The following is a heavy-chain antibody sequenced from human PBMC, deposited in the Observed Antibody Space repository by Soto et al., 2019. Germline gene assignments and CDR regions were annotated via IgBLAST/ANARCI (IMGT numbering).Heavy chain of an antibody. J-gene: IGHJ3*02. Sequence: PSETLSLTCTVSGGSISSGGYYWSWIRQPPGKGLEWIGEINHSGSTNYNPSLKSRVTISVDTSKNQFSLKLSSVTAADTAVYYCARGNPDMVTMIVVLDWAFDIWGQGTMVTVSS. CDR1: GGSISSGGYY. CDR3: ARGNPDMVTMIVVLDWAFDI. CDR2: INHSGST. D-gene: IGHD3-22*01. V-gene: IGHV4-39*07.